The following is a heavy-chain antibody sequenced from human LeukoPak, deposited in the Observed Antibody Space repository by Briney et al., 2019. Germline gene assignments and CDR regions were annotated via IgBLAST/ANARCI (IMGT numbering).Heavy chain of an antibody. CDR2: INPSGGST. D-gene: IGHD3-10*01. J-gene: IGHJ4*02. CDR3: AREVYYYGSGSYYFDY. CDR1: GCTFTSYY. V-gene: IGHV1-46*01. Sequence: ASVKVSCKASGCTFTSYYMHCVRQAPGQGLEWMGIINPSGGSTSYAQKFQGRVTMTRDTSTSTVYMELSSLRSEDTAVYYCAREVYYYGSGSYYFDYWGQGTLVTVSS.